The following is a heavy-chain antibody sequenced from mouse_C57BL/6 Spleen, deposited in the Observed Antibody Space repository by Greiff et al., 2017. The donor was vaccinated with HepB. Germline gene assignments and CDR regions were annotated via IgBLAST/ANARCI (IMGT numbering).Heavy chain of an antibody. J-gene: IGHJ4*01. Sequence: CGPELVKPGASVKISCKASGYSFTDYNMNWVKQSNGKSLEWIGVINPNYGTTSYNQKFKGKATLTVDQSSSTAYMQLNSLTSEDSAVYYCARCAFATVVGYYAMDYWGQGTSVTVSS. CDR3: ARCAFATVVGYYAMDY. CDR2: INPNYGTT. D-gene: IGHD1-1*01. CDR1: GYSFTDYN. V-gene: IGHV1-39*01.